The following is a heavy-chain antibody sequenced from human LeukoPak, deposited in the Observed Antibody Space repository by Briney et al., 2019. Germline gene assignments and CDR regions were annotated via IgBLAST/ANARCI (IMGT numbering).Heavy chain of an antibody. CDR1: GGSISSSSYY. J-gene: IGHJ6*02. V-gene: IGHV4-39*07. CDR3: ARVGGDIVVVPAAFRYYYGMDV. Sequence: SETLSLTCTVSGGSISSSSYYWGWIRQPPGKGLEWIGSIYYSGSTYYNPSLKSRVTISVDTSKNQFSLKLSSVTAADTAVYYCARVGGDIVVVPAAFRYYYGMDVWGQGTTVTVSS. D-gene: IGHD2-2*01. CDR2: IYYSGST.